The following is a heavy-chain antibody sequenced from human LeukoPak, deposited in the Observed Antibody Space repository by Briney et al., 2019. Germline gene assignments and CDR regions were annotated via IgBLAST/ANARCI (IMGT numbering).Heavy chain of an antibody. D-gene: IGHD6-19*01. CDR1: GFTFSSYE. Sequence: GGSLRLSCAASGFTFSSYEMNWVRQAPGKGLEWVSYISSGSTIYDADSVKGRFTISRDNAKNSLYLQMNSLRAEDTAIYYCARESIAVAGAPFDYWGQGTLVTVSS. CDR2: ISSGSTI. CDR3: ARESIAVAGAPFDY. V-gene: IGHV3-48*03. J-gene: IGHJ4*02.